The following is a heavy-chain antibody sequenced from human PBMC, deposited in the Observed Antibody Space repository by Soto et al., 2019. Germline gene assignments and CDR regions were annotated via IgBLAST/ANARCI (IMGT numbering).Heavy chain of an antibody. CDR1: GFTFSSYS. CDR2: ISSSSSYI. Sequence: EVQLVESGGGLVKPGGSLRLSCAASGFTFSSYSMNWVRQAPGKGLEWVSSISSSSSYIYYVDSVKGRFTISRDNAKNSLYLQMNSLRAEDTAVYYCARDGDWNDLDIWGQGTMVTVSS. V-gene: IGHV3-21*01. CDR3: ARDGDWNDLDI. D-gene: IGHD1-1*01. J-gene: IGHJ3*02.